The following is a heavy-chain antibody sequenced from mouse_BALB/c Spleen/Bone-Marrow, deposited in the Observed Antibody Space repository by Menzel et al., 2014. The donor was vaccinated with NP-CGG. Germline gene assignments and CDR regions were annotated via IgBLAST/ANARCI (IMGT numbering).Heavy chain of an antibody. V-gene: IGHV1-9*01. CDR3: ARYGNYAMDY. Sequence: VMLVESGAELMEPGASVKISCKATGYIFSSYWIEWVKQRPGHGLEWIGEILPGSGSTNYNEKFKGKATFTADTSSNTAYMQLSSLTSEDSAVYYCARYGNYAMDYWGQGTSVTVSS. CDR2: ILPGSGST. J-gene: IGHJ4*01. D-gene: IGHD2-1*01. CDR1: GYIFSSYW.